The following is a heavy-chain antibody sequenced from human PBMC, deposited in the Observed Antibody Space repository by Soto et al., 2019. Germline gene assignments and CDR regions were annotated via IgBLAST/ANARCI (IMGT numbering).Heavy chain of an antibody. D-gene: IGHD3-3*01. CDR1: GFAFDQYA. CDR3: AKALGSSFLYNAEYFHY. CDR2: LSWNSGNI. Sequence: EVQLVESGGGLVQPGRSLRLSCAASGFAFDQYAMHWVRQAPGKGLEWVSVLSWNSGNIGYADSVKGRFTISRDNAKNSLDLQMNSLRDEDTALYYCAKALGSSFLYNAEYFHYWGQGTLVTVSS. J-gene: IGHJ1*01. V-gene: IGHV3-9*01.